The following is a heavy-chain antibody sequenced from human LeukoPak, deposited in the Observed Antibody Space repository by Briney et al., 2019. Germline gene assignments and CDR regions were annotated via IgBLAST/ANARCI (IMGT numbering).Heavy chain of an antibody. D-gene: IGHD2-21*01. Sequence: GGSLRLSCAASGFTFSSYAMSWVRQAPGKGLEWVSSISSSSSYIYYADSVKGRFTISRDNAKNSLYLQMNSLRAEDTAVYYCAVVPSDIFDYWGQGTLVTVSS. V-gene: IGHV3-21*01. CDR2: ISSSSSYI. CDR1: GFTFSSYA. CDR3: AVVPSDIFDY. J-gene: IGHJ4*02.